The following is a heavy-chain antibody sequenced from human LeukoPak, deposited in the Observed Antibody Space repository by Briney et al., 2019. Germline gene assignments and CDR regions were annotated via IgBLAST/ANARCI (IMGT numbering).Heavy chain of an antibody. CDR3: AGGGKNIVIGAFDI. J-gene: IGHJ3*02. V-gene: IGHV4-38-2*01. CDR1: GYSISSGYY. D-gene: IGHD2/OR15-2a*01. CDR2: IYHSGST. Sequence: PSETLSLTCAASGYSISSGYYWGWIRQPPGKGLEWIGSIYHSGSTYYNPSLKSRVTISVDTSKNQFSLMLSSVTAADTAVYYCAGGGKNIVIGAFDIWGQGTMVTVSS.